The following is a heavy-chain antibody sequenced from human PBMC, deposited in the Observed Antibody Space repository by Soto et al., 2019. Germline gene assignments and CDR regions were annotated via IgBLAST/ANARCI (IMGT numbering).Heavy chain of an antibody. V-gene: IGHV4-31*03. CDR2: IYYSGST. CDR3: ASDGSGSYYNQYYGMDV. CDR1: GGSISSGGYY. D-gene: IGHD3-10*01. J-gene: IGHJ6*02. Sequence: SETLSLTCTVSGGSISSGGYYWSWIRQHPGKGLEWIGYIYYSGSTYYNPSLKSRVTISVDTSKNQFSLKLSSVTAADTAVYYCASDGSGSYYNQYYGMDVWGQATTVPVS.